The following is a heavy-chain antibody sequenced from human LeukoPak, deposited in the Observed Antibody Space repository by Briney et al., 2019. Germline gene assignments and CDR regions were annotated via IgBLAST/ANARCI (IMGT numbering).Heavy chain of an antibody. V-gene: IGHV3-30*18. Sequence: GGSLRLSCAASGFSFSSYGMHWVRQAPGKGLEWVAVISYDGSNKNYADSVKGRFTISRDNSKNTLSLQMNSLRAEDTAVFYCAKSFGYSSGWYLFDYWGQGTLVTVSS. D-gene: IGHD6-19*01. CDR3: AKSFGYSSGWYLFDY. CDR2: ISYDGSNK. J-gene: IGHJ4*02. CDR1: GFSFSSYG.